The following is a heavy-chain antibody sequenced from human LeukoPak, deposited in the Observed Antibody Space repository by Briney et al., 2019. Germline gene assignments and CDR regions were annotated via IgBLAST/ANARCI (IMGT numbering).Heavy chain of an antibody. CDR2: IYSGGST. Sequence: GGSLRLSCAASGFTVSSNYMSWVRQAPGKGLEWVSVIYSGGSTYYADSVKGRFTISRDNSKNTLYLQMNSLRAEDTAVYYCAKSRRYSSSSSNYYYYMDVWGKGTTVTVSS. D-gene: IGHD6-6*01. CDR3: AKSRRYSSSSSNYYYYMDV. V-gene: IGHV3-53*01. J-gene: IGHJ6*03. CDR1: GFTVSSNY.